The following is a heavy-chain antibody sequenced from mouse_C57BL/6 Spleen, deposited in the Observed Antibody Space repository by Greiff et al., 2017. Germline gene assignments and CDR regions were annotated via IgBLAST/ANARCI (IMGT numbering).Heavy chain of an antibody. CDR3: ARSPLVDY. V-gene: IGHV1-82*01. J-gene: IGHJ4*01. CDR1: GYAFSSSW. Sequence: VQLQESGPELVKPGASVKISCKASGYAFSSSWMNWVKQRPGKGLEWIGRIYPGDGDTNYNGKFKGKATLTADKSSSTAYMQLSSLTSEDSAVYFCARSPLVDYWGQGTSVTVSS. CDR2: IYPGDGDT.